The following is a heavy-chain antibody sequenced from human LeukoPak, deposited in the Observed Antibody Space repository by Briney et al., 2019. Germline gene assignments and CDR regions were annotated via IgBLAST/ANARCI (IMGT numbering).Heavy chain of an antibody. Sequence: GGSLRLSCAASGFTFSSYGMHWVRQAPGKGLEWVAVISYDGSNKYYADSVKGRFTISRDNSKNTLYLQMNSLRAEDTAVYYCAKLAVTPAHDAFDIWGQGTMVTVSS. CDR1: GFTFSSYG. CDR3: AKLAVTPAHDAFDI. CDR2: ISYDGSNK. V-gene: IGHV3-30*18. D-gene: IGHD4-17*01. J-gene: IGHJ3*02.